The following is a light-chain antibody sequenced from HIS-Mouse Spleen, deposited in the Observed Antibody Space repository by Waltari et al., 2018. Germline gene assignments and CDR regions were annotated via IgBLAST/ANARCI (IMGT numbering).Light chain of an antibody. CDR2: DVS. Sequence: SPPTQPASSSGSAPQATTISSGTSSNVVGDKHYASYYQHPPKTPPLHIYDVSSRPPWGFPRLSAAKTGNTASLITSGRQDADEAAYYCSSYTSSSFNVVFGGGTKLTVL. J-gene: IGLJ2*01. CDR1: SNVVGDKHY. V-gene: IGLV2-14*03. CDR3: SSYTSSSFNVV.